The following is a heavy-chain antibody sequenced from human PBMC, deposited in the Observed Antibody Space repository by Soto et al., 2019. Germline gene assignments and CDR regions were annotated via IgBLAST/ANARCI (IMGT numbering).Heavy chain of an antibody. J-gene: IGHJ4*02. D-gene: IGHD4-4*01. CDR2: ISYDGSNK. Sequence: QVQLVESGGGVVQPGRSLRLSCAASGFTFSSYAMHWVRQAPGKGLEWVAVISYDGSNKYYADSVKGRFTISRDNSKNTLYLQMNSLRAEDTAVYYCAREETLTVTHDYCGQGTLVTVSS. CDR1: GFTFSSYA. CDR3: AREETLTVTHDY. V-gene: IGHV3-30-3*01.